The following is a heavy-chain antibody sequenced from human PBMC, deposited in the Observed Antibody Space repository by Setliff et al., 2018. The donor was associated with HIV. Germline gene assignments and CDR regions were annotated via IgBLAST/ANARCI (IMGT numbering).Heavy chain of an antibody. CDR2: MNPNDGGT. D-gene: IGHD1-20*01. Sequence: ASVKVSCKASGHTFANSYLHWVRQGPGQGLEWMGIMNPNDGGTQYAQNFRGRVSMTRDTSTTTVYMELYSLRSEDTAVYHCARSDISGTGYFDSWGQGTLVTVSS. V-gene: IGHV1-46*01. CDR1: GHTFANSY. J-gene: IGHJ4*02. CDR3: ARSDISGTGYFDS.